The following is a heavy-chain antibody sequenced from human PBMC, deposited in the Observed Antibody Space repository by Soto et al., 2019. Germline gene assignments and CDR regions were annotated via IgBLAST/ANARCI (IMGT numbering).Heavy chain of an antibody. CDR2: INYSGNT. V-gene: IGHV4-30-4*01. J-gene: IGHJ3*02. D-gene: IGHD3-10*01. Sequence: PSETLSLTCTVSGGSMSSGDYYWSWIRQPPGKGLEWIGYINYSGNTYYNPPLKSRVFISVDTSKNQFSLNLNSVTAADTAIYYCIKYSGPTVTFDIWGQGTMVT. CDR1: GGSMSSGDYY. CDR3: IKYSGPTVTFDI.